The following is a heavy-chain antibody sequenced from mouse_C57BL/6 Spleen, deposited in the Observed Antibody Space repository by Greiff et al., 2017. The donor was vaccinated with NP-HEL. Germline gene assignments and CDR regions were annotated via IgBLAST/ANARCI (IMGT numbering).Heavy chain of an antibody. D-gene: IGHD2-1*01. CDR3: ASEEGIYYGNLAWFAY. CDR1: GYTFTSYW. Sequence: QVQLQQPGAELVKPGASVKLSCKASGYTFTSYWMHWVKQRPGQGLEWIGMIHPNSGSTNYNEKFKSKATLTVDKSSSTAYMQLSSLTSEDSAVYYCASEEGIYYGNLAWFAYWGQGTLVTVSA. J-gene: IGHJ3*01. CDR2: IHPNSGST. V-gene: IGHV1-64*01.